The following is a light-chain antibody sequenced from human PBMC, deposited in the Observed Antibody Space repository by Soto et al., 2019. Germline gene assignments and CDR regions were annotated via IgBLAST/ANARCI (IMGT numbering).Light chain of an antibody. V-gene: IGKV3-15*01. CDR3: QHYNNWPPWT. J-gene: IGKJ1*01. Sequence: EIVMTQSPATLSVSPGEGVTLSCRASQSVRNNLAWYRQKPGQAPRLLIYGASTRATGIPARFSGSGSGTEFTLTISSLQSEDFAVYYCQHYNNWPPWTFGQGTKVEIK. CDR1: QSVRNN. CDR2: GAS.